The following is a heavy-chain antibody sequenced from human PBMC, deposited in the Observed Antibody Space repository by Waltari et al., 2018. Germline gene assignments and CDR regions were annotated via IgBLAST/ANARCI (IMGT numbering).Heavy chain of an antibody. V-gene: IGHV3-33*01. J-gene: IGHJ4*02. CDR3: ARDYYGDETGY. Sequence: QVQLVASGGGVVQPGRSLRLVCSASGFPFISYGLPWVRQAPGKGLEGVAVIWYDGSNKYYADSVKGRFTISRDNSKNTLYLQMNSLRAEDTAVYYCARDYYGDETGYWGQGTLVTVSS. CDR2: IWYDGSNK. D-gene: IGHD4-17*01. CDR1: GFPFISYG.